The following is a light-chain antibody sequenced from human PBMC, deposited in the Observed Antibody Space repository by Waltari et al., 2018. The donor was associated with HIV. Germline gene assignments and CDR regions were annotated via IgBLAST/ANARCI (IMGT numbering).Light chain of an antibody. V-gene: IGKV1-27*01. Sequence: DIQMSQAPSSLSASVGDRVTITCRASRDIKNDLAWYQQRPGEVPSLLIYAASTLRSGVPSRFRGSGSGTDFTLTINGLQPEDVASYYCQNYDSAPVAFGQGTRLEI. CDR1: RDIKND. CDR3: QNYDSAPVA. J-gene: IGKJ5*01. CDR2: AAS.